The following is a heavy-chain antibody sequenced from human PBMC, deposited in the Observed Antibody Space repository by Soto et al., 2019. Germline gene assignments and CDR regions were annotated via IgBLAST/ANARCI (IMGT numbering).Heavy chain of an antibody. D-gene: IGHD2-2*01. CDR1: GGSFSGYY. CDR3: ARGALRVPAARRNAFDI. Sequence: PSETLSLTCAVYGGSFSGYYWSWIRQPPGKGLEWIGEINHSGSTNYNPSLKSRVTISVDTSKNQFSLKLSSVTAADTAVYYCARGALRVPAARRNAFDIWGQGTMVTVSS. V-gene: IGHV4-34*01. CDR2: INHSGST. J-gene: IGHJ3*02.